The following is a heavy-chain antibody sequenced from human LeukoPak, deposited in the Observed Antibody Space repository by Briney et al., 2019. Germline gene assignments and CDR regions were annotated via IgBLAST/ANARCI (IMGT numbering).Heavy chain of an antibody. D-gene: IGHD3-10*01. Sequence: ASVKLSFKSSGYTFTGYYMHWVRQSPGQGLGSMGGINPNSGGTNYAQNFQGRSTITTDTSITTAYMELTRLRSDDKAMYYCARDRQLWFGGDMNYWGQGTLVTVS. CDR2: INPNSGGT. J-gene: IGHJ4*02. CDR1: GYTFTGYY. CDR3: ARDRQLWFGGDMNY. V-gene: IGHV1-2*02.